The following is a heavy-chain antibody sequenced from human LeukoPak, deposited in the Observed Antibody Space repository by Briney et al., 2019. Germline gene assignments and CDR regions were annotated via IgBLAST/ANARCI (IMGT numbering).Heavy chain of an antibody. CDR1: GYTFSNYG. Sequence: GSVKVSCKASGYTFSNYGISWVRQATGRGLEWMGWISGQTGKTKQAQKFQGRITLTTDSATNTAYMELRSLTSDDTAVYYCARDLAFPGSYGSAEFYFDFWGQGALVTVSS. CDR2: ISGQTGKT. V-gene: IGHV1-18*01. D-gene: IGHD1-26*01. CDR3: ARDLAFPGSYGSAEFYFDF. J-gene: IGHJ4*02.